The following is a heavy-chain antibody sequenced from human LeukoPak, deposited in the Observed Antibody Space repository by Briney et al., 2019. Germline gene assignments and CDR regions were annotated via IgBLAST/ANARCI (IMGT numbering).Heavy chain of an antibody. CDR3: ARGYDYDFWSGPRVYYFDY. D-gene: IGHD3-3*01. CDR1: GGSFSGYY. Sequence: PSETLSLTCAVYGGSFSGYYWSWIRQPPGKGLEWIGEINHSGSTNYNPSLKSRVTISVDTSKNQFSLKLSSVTAADTAVYYCARGYDYDFWSGPRVYYFDYWGQGTLVTVSS. V-gene: IGHV4-34*01. J-gene: IGHJ4*02. CDR2: INHSGST.